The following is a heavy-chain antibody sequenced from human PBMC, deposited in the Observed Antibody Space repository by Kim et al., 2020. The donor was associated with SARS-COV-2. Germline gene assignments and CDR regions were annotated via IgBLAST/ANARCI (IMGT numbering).Heavy chain of an antibody. CDR1: GGSLRSTTYY. D-gene: IGHD2-15*01. Sequence: SETLSLTCSVSGGSLRSTTYYWGWIRQTPGTGLEWIGSVFNSGTAYYNPSLKSRVTISADTSKNQFSLKLTSVTAADTAMYYCASQFCSASVCYHDSWGQGTLVTVSS. J-gene: IGHJ4*02. CDR3: ASQFCSASVCYHDS. CDR2: VFNSGTA. V-gene: IGHV4-39*01.